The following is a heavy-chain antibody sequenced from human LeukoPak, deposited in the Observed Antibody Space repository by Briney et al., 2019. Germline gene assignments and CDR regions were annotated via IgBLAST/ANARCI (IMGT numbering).Heavy chain of an antibody. D-gene: IGHD3-3*01. J-gene: IGHJ3*02. V-gene: IGHV1-46*01. Sequence: ASVKVSCKASGYTFTSYYMHWVRQAPGQGLEWMGIINPSGGSTSYAQKFQGRVTMTTDTSTSTAYMELRSLRSDDTAVYYCARDQSPPITIFGVVTLGAFDIWGQGTMVTVSS. CDR2: INPSGGST. CDR3: ARDQSPPITIFGVVTLGAFDI. CDR1: GYTFTSYY.